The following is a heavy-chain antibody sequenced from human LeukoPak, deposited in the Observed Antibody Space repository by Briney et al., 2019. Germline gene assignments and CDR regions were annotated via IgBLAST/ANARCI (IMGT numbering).Heavy chain of an antibody. CDR2: IHDSGST. CDR3: ARGTTTITHFDY. Sequence: SETLSLTCTVSGGSISRYYWSWIWQPPGKGLEWIGYIHDSGSTNYNPSLKSRVTISVGTSKNQFSLKLSSVTAADTAVYYCARGTTTITHFDYWGQGTLVTVSS. D-gene: IGHD3-16*01. J-gene: IGHJ4*02. V-gene: IGHV4-59*01. CDR1: GGSISRYY.